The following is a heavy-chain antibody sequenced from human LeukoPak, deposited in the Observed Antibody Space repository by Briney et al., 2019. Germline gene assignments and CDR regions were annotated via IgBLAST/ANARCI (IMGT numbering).Heavy chain of an antibody. V-gene: IGHV4-34*01. J-gene: IGHJ5*02. CDR1: GRSFRGHY. D-gene: IGHD6-13*01. Sequence: KSAETLSLTCAVQGRSFRGHYWFEIRQPPAKGRHWIGEINNSGSTNYNPSLKSRVTISVDTSKSQSSLKLSSVTAADTAVYYCARGGYSSSYRSFDPWGQGTLVTVSS. CDR2: INNSGST. CDR3: ARGGYSSSYRSFDP.